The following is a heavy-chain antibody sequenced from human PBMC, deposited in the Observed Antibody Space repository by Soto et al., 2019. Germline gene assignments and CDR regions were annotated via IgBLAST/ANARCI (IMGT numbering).Heavy chain of an antibody. D-gene: IGHD6-6*01. CDR1: VGSVSSGSFY. V-gene: IGHV4-61*01. CDR2: IYNNRSF. CDR3: ARVPLDYSNSHYFDF. Sequence: SETLSLTCTVSVGSVSSGSFYWSWIRQPPGKGLEWVGFIYNNRSFNYNPSLKSRVTISVATSKHQFSLKLSSVTAADTAVYYCARVPLDYSNSHYFDFWGQGALVTVS. J-gene: IGHJ4*02.